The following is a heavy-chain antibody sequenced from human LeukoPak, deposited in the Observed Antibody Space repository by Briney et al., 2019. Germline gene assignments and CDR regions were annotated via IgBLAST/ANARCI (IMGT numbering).Heavy chain of an antibody. CDR2: IYPSGKT. V-gene: IGHV4-30-2*06. J-gene: IGHJ2*01. Sequence: PSETLSLTCTISGGSINSSANSWNWIRQSPGKALEWIGYIYPSGKTYYNPSLNSRVIISVDRSKNQISLKLNSVTAADTAVYYCAKEGHSYDTSTYYFTFWYFDLWGRGALVTVSS. D-gene: IGHD3-22*01. CDR1: GGSINSSANS. CDR3: AKEGHSYDTSTYYFTFWYFDL.